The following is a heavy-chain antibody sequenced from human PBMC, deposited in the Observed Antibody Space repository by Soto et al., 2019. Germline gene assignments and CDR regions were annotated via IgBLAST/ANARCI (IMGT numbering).Heavy chain of an antibody. V-gene: IGHV1-69*02. CDR1: GGTFSSYT. Sequence: QVQLVQSGAEVKKPGSSVKVSCKASGGTFSSYTISWVRQAPGQGLEWMGRIIPILGIANYAQKFQGRVTITADKPTSTADMELSSLRSADTAVYYCPRGPCGCCGDCYPFHYWGQGTLVTVSS. CDR2: IIPILGIA. J-gene: IGHJ4*02. D-gene: IGHD2-21*02. CDR3: PRGPCGCCGDCYPFHY.